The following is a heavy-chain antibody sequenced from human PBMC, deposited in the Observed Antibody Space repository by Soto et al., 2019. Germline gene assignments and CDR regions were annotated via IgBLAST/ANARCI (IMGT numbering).Heavy chain of an antibody. CDR1: GFAFSNFG. CDR2: IWHNGNNK. J-gene: IGHJ4*02. CDR3: ARDPGQDEAMDY. Sequence: QVQVVESGGGVVQPGRSLRLSCVGSGFAFSNFGMHWVRQAPGKGLEWVAVIWHNGNNKDYADYAKGRFTISRDNSKNILYLEMNSRRVEDTAVYYCARDPGQDEAMDYWGQGTLVTVSS. V-gene: IGHV3-33*01.